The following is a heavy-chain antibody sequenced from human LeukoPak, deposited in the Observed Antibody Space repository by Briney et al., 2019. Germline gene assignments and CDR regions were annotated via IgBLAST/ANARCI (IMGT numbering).Heavy chain of an antibody. V-gene: IGHV4-39*07. CDR3: ATRPPPLNNYYYDRTASGAEYFQH. J-gene: IGHJ1*01. Sequence: SETLSLTCTVSGGSISSSSYYWGWIRQPPGKGLEWIGSIYYSGSTYYNPSLKSRVTISVDTSKNQFSLKLSSVTAADTAVYYCATRPPPLNNYYYDRTASGAEYFQHWGQGTLVTVSS. CDR2: IYYSGST. D-gene: IGHD3-22*01. CDR1: GGSISSSSYY.